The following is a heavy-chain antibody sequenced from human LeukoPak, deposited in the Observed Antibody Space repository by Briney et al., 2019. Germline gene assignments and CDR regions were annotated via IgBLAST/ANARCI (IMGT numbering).Heavy chain of an antibody. CDR2: IYSGDST. CDR1: GFTVSSNY. Sequence: PGGSLRLSYAASGFTVSSNYMSWVRQAPGKGLEWVSVIYSGDSTYYADSVKGRVTISRDNSKNTLFLQLNSLRAEDAAVYYCAKTYMWSIDAFHIWGQGTMVTVSS. V-gene: IGHV3-53*01. CDR3: AKTYMWSIDAFHI. J-gene: IGHJ3*02. D-gene: IGHD2-8*02.